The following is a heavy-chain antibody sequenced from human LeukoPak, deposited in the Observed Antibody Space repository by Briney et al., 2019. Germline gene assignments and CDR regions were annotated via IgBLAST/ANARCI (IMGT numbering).Heavy chain of an antibody. CDR1: GGSFSGYY. Sequence: SETLSLTCAVYGGSFSGYYWSWIRQPPGKGLEWIGEINHSGSTNYNPSLKSRVTISVDTSKNQFSLKLSSVTAADTAVYYCARHSSGWHETGPYYFDYWGQGTLVTVS. CDR2: INHSGST. V-gene: IGHV4-34*01. J-gene: IGHJ4*02. CDR3: ARHSSGWHETGPYYFDY. D-gene: IGHD6-19*01.